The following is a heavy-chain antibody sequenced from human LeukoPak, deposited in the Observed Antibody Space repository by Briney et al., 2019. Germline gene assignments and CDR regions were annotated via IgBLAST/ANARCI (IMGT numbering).Heavy chain of an antibody. CDR3: ARDLRMGGPWRQFDY. J-gene: IGHJ4*02. CDR1: GYSISSDFY. Sequence: SETLSLTCTVSGYSISSDFYWGWIRQPPGKGLEWIGSIYHSGTTYFNPSLKSRVTISVDTSKNQFSLQLNSLTAADTAVYYCARDLRMGGPWRQFDYWGQGTLVTVSS. CDR2: IYHSGTT. V-gene: IGHV4-38-2*02. D-gene: IGHD3-16*01.